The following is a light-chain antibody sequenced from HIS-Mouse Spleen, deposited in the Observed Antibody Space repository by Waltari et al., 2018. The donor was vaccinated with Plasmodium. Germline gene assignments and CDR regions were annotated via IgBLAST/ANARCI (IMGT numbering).Light chain of an antibody. CDR1: ALPKKY. V-gene: IGLV3-10*01. J-gene: IGLJ3*02. Sequence: SYELTQPPSVSVSPGQTARITCSGDALPKKYAYWYQQKSGQPPVLVIYEDSKRPPGSPEGCSCASSGTMATLTISGAQVEDEADYYCYSTDSSGNHRVFGGGTKLTVL. CDR2: EDS. CDR3: YSTDSSGNHRV.